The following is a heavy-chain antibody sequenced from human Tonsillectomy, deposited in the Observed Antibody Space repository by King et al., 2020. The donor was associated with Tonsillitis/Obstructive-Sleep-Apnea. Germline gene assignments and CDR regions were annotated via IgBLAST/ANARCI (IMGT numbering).Heavy chain of an antibody. CDR3: ARDYDFWSGYYLF. Sequence: VQLVQSGGGLVKPGGSLRLSCEASGFTFSSYSMNWVRQAPGKGLEWVSSISSSSSYIYYADSVKGRFTISRDNAKNSLYLQMNSLRAEDTAVYYCARDYDFWSGYYLFWGQGTLVTVSS. V-gene: IGHV3-21*01. J-gene: IGHJ4*02. CDR1: GFTFSSYS. D-gene: IGHD3-3*01. CDR2: ISSSSSYI.